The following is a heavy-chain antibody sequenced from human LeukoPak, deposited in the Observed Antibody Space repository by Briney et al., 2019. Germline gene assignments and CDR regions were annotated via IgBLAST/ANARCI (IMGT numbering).Heavy chain of an antibody. D-gene: IGHD6-19*01. V-gene: IGHV3-15*01. J-gene: IGHJ4*02. CDR2: IKSKTDGGTT. CDR3: TTDSERSGWPAGGY. CDR1: GFTFSNAW. Sequence: GGSLRLSCAASGFTFSNAWMSWVRQAPGKGLEWVGRIKSKTDGGTTDYAAPVKGRFTTSRDDSKNTLYLQMNSLKTEDTAVYYCTTDSERSGWPAGGYWGQGTLVTVSS.